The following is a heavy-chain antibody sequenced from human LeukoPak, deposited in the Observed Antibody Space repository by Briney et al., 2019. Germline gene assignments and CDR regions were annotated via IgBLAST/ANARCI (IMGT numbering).Heavy chain of an antibody. CDR2: IHHNGDIT. J-gene: IGHJ4*02. V-gene: IGHV3-64D*06. CDR3: VRDKSGTYSFDY. Sequence: PGGYLRLSCAASGFTFNNYAMTWVRQAPGKALGYVSFIHHNGDITSYADSVRGRFTVSRDNSKNTLFLELSSLRTDDTAVYYCVRDKSGTYSFDYWGQGTLVTVSS. D-gene: IGHD1-26*01. CDR1: GFTFNNYA.